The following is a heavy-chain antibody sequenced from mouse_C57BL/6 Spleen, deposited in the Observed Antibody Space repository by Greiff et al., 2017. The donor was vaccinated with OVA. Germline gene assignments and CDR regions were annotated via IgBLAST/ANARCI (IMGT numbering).Heavy chain of an antibody. Sequence: EVKVVESGPELVKPGASVKISCKASGYSFTGYYMNWVKQSPEKSLEWIGEINPSTGGTTYNQKFKAKATLTVDKSSSTAYMQLKSLTSEDSAVYYCARGSFDYWGQGTTLTVSS. CDR3: ARGSFDY. V-gene: IGHV1-42*01. CDR2: INPSTGGT. CDR1: GYSFTGYY. J-gene: IGHJ2*01.